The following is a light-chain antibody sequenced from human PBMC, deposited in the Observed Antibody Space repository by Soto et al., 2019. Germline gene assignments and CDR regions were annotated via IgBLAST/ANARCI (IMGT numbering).Light chain of an antibody. V-gene: IGKV1-5*01. CDR3: QQYNNWPPIT. Sequence: GDRVTVTCRASQSVGTWLAWYQQKPGRAPNLLIYDASTLASAVPSRFSGSGSGTEFTLTISSLQSEDSAVYYCQQYNNWPPITFGQGTRLENK. CDR1: QSVGTW. J-gene: IGKJ5*01. CDR2: DAS.